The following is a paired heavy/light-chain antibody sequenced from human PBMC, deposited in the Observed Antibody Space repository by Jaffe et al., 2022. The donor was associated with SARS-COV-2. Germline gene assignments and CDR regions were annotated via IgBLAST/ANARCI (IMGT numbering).Heavy chain of an antibody. CDR2: INHSGST. CDR3: ARGRGRDGYNFMVGRPRYYYGMDV. J-gene: IGHJ6*02. Sequence: QVQLQQWGAGLLKPSETLSLTCAVYGGSFSGYYWSWIRQPPGKGLEWIGEINHSGSTNYNPSLKSRVTISVDTSKNQFSLKLSSVTAADTAVYYCARGRGRDGYNFMVGRPRYYYGMDVWGQGTTVTVSS. V-gene: IGHV4-34*01. D-gene: IGHD5-12*01. CDR1: GGSFSGYY.
Light chain of an antibody. V-gene: IGLV1-51*01. J-gene: IGLJ2*01. Sequence: QSVLTQPPSVSAAPGQKVTISCSGSSSNIGNNYVSWYQQLPGTAPKLLIYDNNKRPSGIPDRFSGSKSGTSATLGITGLQTGDEADYYCGTWDSSLSAAVFGGGTKLTVL. CDR2: DNN. CDR3: GTWDSSLSAAV. CDR1: SSNIGNNY.